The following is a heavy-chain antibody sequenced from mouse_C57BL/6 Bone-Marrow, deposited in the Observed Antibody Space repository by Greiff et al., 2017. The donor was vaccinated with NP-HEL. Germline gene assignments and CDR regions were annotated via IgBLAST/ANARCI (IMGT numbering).Heavy chain of an antibody. CDR2: ISSGGSYT. D-gene: IGHD2-3*01. J-gene: IGHJ3*01. CDR3: ARGARLLRGFAY. CDR1: GFTFSSYG. Sequence: EVQLVESGGDLVKPGGSLKLSCAASGFTFSSYGMSWVRQTPDKRLEWVATISSGGSYTYYPDSVKGRFTISRDNAKNTLYLQMSSLKSEDTAMYYCARGARLLRGFAYWGQGTLVTVSA. V-gene: IGHV5-6*01.